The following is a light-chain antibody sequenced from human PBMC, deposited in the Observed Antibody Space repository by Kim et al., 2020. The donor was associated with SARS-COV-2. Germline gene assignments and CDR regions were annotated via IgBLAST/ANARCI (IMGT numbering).Light chain of an antibody. CDR1: ASVISTY. V-gene: IGKV3-20*01. Sequence: RWERATVTCRASASVISTYLAWYQQKTSQGPRLLIYGAFTRATGIPDRFRGARSGTDFSLIISSLGPEDFAVYYYQYYGPSPPWTFGQGTKVDIK. CDR3: QYYGPSPPWT. J-gene: IGKJ1*01. CDR2: GAF.